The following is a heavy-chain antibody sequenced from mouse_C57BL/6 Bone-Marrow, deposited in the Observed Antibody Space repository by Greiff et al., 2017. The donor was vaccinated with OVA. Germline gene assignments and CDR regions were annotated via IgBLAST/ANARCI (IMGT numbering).Heavy chain of an antibody. V-gene: IGHV1-78*01. CDR2: IYPRDGST. D-gene: IGHD2-12*01. CDR1: GYTFTDYT. J-gene: IGHJ3*01. CDR3: ARGAYYSAWFAY. Sequence: QVQLQQSDAELVKPGASVKISCKVSGYTFTDYTIHWMKQRPEQGLEWIGYIYPRDGSTKYNEKFKGKATLTADKSSSTAYMQLNRLTSEDSAVYCCARGAYYSAWFAYWGQGTLVTVSA.